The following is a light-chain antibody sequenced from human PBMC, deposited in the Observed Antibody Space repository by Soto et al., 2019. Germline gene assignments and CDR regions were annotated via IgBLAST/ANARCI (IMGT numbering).Light chain of an antibody. CDR2: KAS. V-gene: IGKV1-5*03. J-gene: IGKJ1*01. CDR1: QSISDR. CDR3: QEYTPSFTWT. Sequence: IQMTQSPSTLSGSVGHRVTITCRASQSISDRLAWYQQKTVRAPEVLIYKASTLESGVPSRFSGNGSGTEFTLTISSLQPDDFATYYGQEYTPSFTWTFGQGTKVDIK.